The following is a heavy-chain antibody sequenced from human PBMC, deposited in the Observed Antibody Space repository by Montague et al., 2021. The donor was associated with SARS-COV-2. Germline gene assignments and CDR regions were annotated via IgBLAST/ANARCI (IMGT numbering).Heavy chain of an antibody. CDR3: ARQDAWAYCGDECYRGWFDS. J-gene: IGHJ5*01. CDR1: GGSISSGGYY. D-gene: IGHD2-21*01. CDR2: IYYSGST. V-gene: IGHV4-61*08. Sequence: SETLSLTCTVSGGSISSGGYYWSWIRQHPGKGLEWIGYIYYSGSTKYNPSLKRRVSISLDTSKNQFSLKLSSVTAADTAVYYCARQDAWAYCGDECYRGWFDSWGQGTLVTVSS.